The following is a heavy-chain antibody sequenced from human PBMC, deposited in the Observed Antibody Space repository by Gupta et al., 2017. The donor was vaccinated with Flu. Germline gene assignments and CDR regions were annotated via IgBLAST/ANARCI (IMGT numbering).Heavy chain of an antibody. J-gene: IGHJ4*02. V-gene: IGHV4-34*01. CDR1: GGSFSGYY. D-gene: IGHD2-21*01. CDR3: ARSYLRTLHY. Sequence: QVQLQQWGAGLLKPSETLSLTCAVYGGSFSGYYWSWIRQPPGKGLEWIGEINHSGSTNDNPSLKSRVTISVDTSKNQFSLKLSSVTAADTAVYYCARSYLRTLHYWGQGTLVTVSS. CDR2: INHSGST.